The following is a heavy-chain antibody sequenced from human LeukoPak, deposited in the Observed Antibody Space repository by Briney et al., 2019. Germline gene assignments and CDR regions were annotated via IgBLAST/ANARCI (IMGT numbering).Heavy chain of an antibody. V-gene: IGHV1-8*01. Sequence: ASVKVSCKASGYTFTSYDINWVRQATGQGLEWMGWMNPNSGNTGYAQKFQGRVTMTRNTSISTAYMELSSLRSEDTAVYYCARDLGYCSGGSCPSRWFDPWGQGTLVTVSS. D-gene: IGHD2-15*01. J-gene: IGHJ5*02. CDR2: MNPNSGNT. CDR1: GYTFTSYD. CDR3: ARDLGYCSGGSCPSRWFDP.